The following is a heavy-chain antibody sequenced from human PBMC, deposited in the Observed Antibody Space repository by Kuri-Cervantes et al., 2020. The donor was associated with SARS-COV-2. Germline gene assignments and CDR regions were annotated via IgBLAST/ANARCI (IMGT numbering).Heavy chain of an antibody. Sequence: KVSCKGSGYSFTSYWIGWVRQMPGKGLEWMGIIYPGDSDTRYSPSFQGQVTISADKSISTAYLQWSSLKASDTAMYYCARVGPYTYYYGSGPRGNWFDPWGQGTLVTVSS. CDR3: ARVGPYTYYYGSGPRGNWFDP. D-gene: IGHD3-10*01. V-gene: IGHV5-51*01. J-gene: IGHJ5*02. CDR1: GYSFTSYW. CDR2: IYPGDSDT.